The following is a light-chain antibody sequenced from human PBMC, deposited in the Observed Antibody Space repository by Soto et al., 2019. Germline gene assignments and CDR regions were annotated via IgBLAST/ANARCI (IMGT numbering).Light chain of an antibody. J-gene: IGKJ3*01. Sequence: EIVLTQSPGTLSLSPGERATLSCRASQSINNRYLAWYQQKPGQAPRLLIYGASSRATGIPDRFSGSGSGTDFTLTISRLEPEDFAVYCCQQFGSSPGFTFGPGTKVDMK. CDR3: QQFGSSPGFT. CDR1: QSINNRY. CDR2: GAS. V-gene: IGKV3-20*01.